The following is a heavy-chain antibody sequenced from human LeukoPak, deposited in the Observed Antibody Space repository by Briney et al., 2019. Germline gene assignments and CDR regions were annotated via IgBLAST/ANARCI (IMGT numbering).Heavy chain of an antibody. V-gene: IGHV4-4*07. Sequence: PSETLSLTCTVSGGSISSYYWSWIRQPAEKGLEWIGRIYTSGSTNYNPSLKSRVTISVDTSKNQFSLKLSSVTAADTAVYYCARYRGMSNLRFLEWLFGFDPWGQGTLVTVSS. CDR3: ARYRGMSNLRFLEWLFGFDP. D-gene: IGHD3-3*01. J-gene: IGHJ5*02. CDR1: GGSISSYY. CDR2: IYTSGST.